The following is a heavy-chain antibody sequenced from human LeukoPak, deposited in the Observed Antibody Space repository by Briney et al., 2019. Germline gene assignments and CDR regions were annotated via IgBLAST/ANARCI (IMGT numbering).Heavy chain of an antibody. D-gene: IGHD1-26*01. CDR3: ARDGTSIVGSLDY. CDR2: IKQDGSGK. J-gene: IGHJ4*02. Sequence: GGSLRLSCAASGFTFRDYWMNGLRQAPGKGLEWVASIKQDGSGKYYVDSVKVRFTNSRDNATNSLYLQTNSLRAEDTAVYYCARDGTSIVGSLDYWGQETLVTVSS. V-gene: IGHV3-7*03. CDR1: GFTFRDYW.